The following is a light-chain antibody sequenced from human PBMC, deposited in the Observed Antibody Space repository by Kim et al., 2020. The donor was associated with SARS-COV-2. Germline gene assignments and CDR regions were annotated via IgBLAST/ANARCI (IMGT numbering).Light chain of an antibody. CDR3: QPYGGSV. Sequence: DIVLTQSPGTLSLSPGERATLSCRASQSVTSGDLVWYQQRPGQSPRLLICDASRRAPGIPDRFSGSWSGTDFSLTISRLEPEAFGVYYCQPYGGSVFGGGTKVEIK. CDR1: QSVTSGD. CDR2: DAS. V-gene: IGKV3-20*01. J-gene: IGKJ4*02.